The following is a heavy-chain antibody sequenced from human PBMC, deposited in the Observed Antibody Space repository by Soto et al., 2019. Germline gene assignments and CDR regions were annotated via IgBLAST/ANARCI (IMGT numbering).Heavy chain of an antibody. D-gene: IGHD1-26*01. Sequence: AESLKISCNGSGYSFTSYWIGWVRQMPWKGLDWMGIIYPGDSDTRYSPSFQGQVTISADKSISTAYLQWSSLKASDTAMYYCARRGIVGATDYSYGMDVWGQGTTVTVSS. CDR2: IYPGDSDT. CDR3: ARRGIVGATDYSYGMDV. CDR1: GYSFTSYW. V-gene: IGHV5-51*01. J-gene: IGHJ6*02.